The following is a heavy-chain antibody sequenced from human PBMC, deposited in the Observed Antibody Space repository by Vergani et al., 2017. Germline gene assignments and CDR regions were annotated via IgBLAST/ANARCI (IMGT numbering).Heavy chain of an antibody. J-gene: IGHJ4*02. CDR3: GRRSVGGWGSRPLYYFDY. V-gene: IGHV5-51*01. Sequence: EVQLVQSGAEVKKPGESLKISCKGSGYSFTSYWIGWVRQMPGKGLDWMGIIYPGDSDTRYSPSFQGQVTISADKSISTAYLQWSSLKAADTAMYYCGRRSVGGWGSRPLYYFDYWGQGTLVTVSS. D-gene: IGHD3-10*01. CDR2: IYPGDSDT. CDR1: GYSFTSYW.